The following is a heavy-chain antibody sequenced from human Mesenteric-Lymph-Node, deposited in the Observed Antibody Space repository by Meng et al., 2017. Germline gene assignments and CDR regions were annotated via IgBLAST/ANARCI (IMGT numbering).Heavy chain of an antibody. Sequence: GGSLRLSCAASGFTFSLYGLHWVRQAPGKGLEWVSAISGSGGSTYYADSVKARFTISRDNSKNTLYLQMNSLRAEDTAVYYCAKTYGSDLRIAAAGPDFDYWGQGTLVTVSS. CDR3: AKTYGSDLRIAAAGPDFDY. CDR1: GFTFSLYG. J-gene: IGHJ4*02. V-gene: IGHV3-23*01. CDR2: ISGSGGST. D-gene: IGHD6-13*01.